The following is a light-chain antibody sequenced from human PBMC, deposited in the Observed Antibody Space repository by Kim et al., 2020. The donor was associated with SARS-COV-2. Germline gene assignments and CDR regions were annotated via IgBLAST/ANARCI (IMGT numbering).Light chain of an antibody. CDR2: GAS. CDR1: QSVSSS. J-gene: IGKJ1*01. V-gene: IGKV3-15*01. Sequence: EIVMTQSPATLSVSPGERATLSCRASQSVSSSLVWYQQKPGQAPRLLIYGASTRATGIPARFSGSGSGTEFTLTISSLQSEDFAVYYCQQNNNWPRTFGQGTKVDIK. CDR3: QQNNNWPRT.